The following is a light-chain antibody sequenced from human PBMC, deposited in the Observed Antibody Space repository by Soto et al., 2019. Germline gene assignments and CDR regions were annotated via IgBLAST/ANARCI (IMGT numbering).Light chain of an antibody. J-gene: IGLJ1*01. CDR2: EVN. V-gene: IGLV2-8*01. Sequence: QSVLTQPPSASGSPGQSVTISCTGTSSDVGAYNYVSWYQQHPGKAPKVMIYEVNKRPSGVPDRFSGSKSGNTASLTVSGLQAEDEAEYYCSSYAGTNRVFGTGTKVTVL. CDR1: SSDVGAYNY. CDR3: SSYAGTNRV.